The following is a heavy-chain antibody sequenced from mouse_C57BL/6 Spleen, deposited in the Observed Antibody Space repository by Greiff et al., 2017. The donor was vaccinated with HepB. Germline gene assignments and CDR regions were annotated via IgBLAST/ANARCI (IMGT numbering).Heavy chain of an antibody. V-gene: IGHV1-69*01. CDR3: ARVGYGMSYWYFGV. D-gene: IGHD1-1*01. J-gene: IGHJ1*03. Sequence: VQLQQPGAELVMPGASVKLSCKASGYTFTSYWMHWVKQRPGQGLEWIGEIDPSDSYTNYNQKFKGKSTLTVDKSSSTAYMQLSSLTSADSAVYYFARVGYGMSYWYFGVWGTGTTVTVAS. CDR1: GYTFTSYW. CDR2: IDPSDSYT.